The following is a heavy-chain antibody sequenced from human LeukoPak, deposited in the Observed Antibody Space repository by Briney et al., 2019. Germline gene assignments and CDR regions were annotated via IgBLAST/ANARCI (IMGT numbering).Heavy chain of an antibody. CDR2: ISGSGGST. D-gene: IGHD3-3*01. CDR1: GFTFSSYA. V-gene: IGHV3-23*01. CDR3: AKGRYDFWSGYYSDQSPEPYYYYYMDV. Sequence: GGSLRLSCAASGFTFSSYAMSWVRQAPGKGLEWVSAISGSGGSTYYADSVKGRFTISRDNSKNTLYLQMNSLRAEDTAVYYCAKGRYDFWSGYYSDQSPEPYYYYYMDVWGKGTTVTVSS. J-gene: IGHJ6*03.